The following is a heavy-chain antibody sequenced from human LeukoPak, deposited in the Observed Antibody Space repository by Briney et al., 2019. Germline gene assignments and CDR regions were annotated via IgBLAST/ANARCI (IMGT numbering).Heavy chain of an antibody. D-gene: IGHD6-13*01. CDR2: IYTSGST. J-gene: IGHJ4*02. Sequence: PSETLSLTCAVYGGSFSGYYWSWIRQPAGKGLEWIGRIYTSGSTNYNPSLKSRVTMSVDTSKNQFSLKLSSVTAADTAVYYCASEFRGIAAAVYWGQGTLVTVSS. CDR1: GGSFSGYY. CDR3: ASEFRGIAAAVY. V-gene: IGHV4-59*10.